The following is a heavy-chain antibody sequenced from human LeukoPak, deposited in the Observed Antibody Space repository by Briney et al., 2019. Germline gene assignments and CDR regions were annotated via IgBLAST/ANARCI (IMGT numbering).Heavy chain of an antibody. CDR3: ARGRWLQARGPSFDY. D-gene: IGHD5-24*01. Sequence: GGSLRLSCAASGFTFSSYSMNWVRQAPGKGLGWVSYISSSSSTIYYADSVKGRFTISRDNAKNSLYLQMNSLRAEDTAVYYCARGRWLQARGPSFDYWGQGTLVTVSS. J-gene: IGHJ4*02. CDR1: GFTFSSYS. CDR2: ISSSSSTI. V-gene: IGHV3-48*04.